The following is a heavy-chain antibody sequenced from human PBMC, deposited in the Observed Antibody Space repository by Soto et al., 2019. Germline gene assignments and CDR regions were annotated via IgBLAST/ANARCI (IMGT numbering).Heavy chain of an antibody. V-gene: IGHV3-33*01. CDR3: ARARGTAPLLDY. CDR2: IWYDGSNK. D-gene: IGHD1-1*01. Sequence: GGSLRLSCAASGFTFSSYGMHWVRQAPGKGLEWVAVIWYDGSNKYYADSVKGRFTISRDNSKNTLYLQMNSLRAEDTAVYYCARARGTAPLLDYWGQGTLVTVSS. CDR1: GFTFSSYG. J-gene: IGHJ4*02.